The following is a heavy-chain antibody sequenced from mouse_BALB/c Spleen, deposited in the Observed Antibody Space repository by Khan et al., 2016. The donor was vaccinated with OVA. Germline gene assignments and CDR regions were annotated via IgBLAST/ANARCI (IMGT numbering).Heavy chain of an antibody. V-gene: IGHV9-3-1*01. CDR2: INTFTGEP. CDR3: ARPPYFSYSLDH. CDR1: GYTFTNYG. J-gene: IGHJ4*01. Sequence: QIQLVQSGPEMKKPGETVKISCKASGYTFTNYGMNWVKQSPGKALKWMGWINTFTGEPTYADDFKGRFAFSLETSASTASLQINNLINEDTATYFCARPPYFSYSLDHWGQGTSVTVS. D-gene: IGHD2-12*01.